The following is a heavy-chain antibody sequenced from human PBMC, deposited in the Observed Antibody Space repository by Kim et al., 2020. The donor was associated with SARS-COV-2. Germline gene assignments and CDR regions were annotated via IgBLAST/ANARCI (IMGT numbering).Heavy chain of an antibody. CDR2: ISGGGSTT. V-gene: IGHV3-74*01. J-gene: IGHJ4*02. CDR1: GFTFSSHW. CDR3: GRGGGAAPGVVDY. D-gene: IGHD6-13*01. Sequence: GGSLRLSCAASGFTFSSHWMHWVRQAPGKGLVWVSRISGGGSTTTYADSVKGRFTISRDNAENTLYLQMNSLRAEDTAVYYCGRGGGAAPGVVDYWGQGTLVTVSS.